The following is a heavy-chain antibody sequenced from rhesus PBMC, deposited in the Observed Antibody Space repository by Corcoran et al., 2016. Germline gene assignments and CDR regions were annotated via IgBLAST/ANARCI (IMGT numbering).Heavy chain of an antibody. CDR2: IYGSGNST. J-gene: IGHJ5-1*01. CDR3: ASAGYSSGWSYNGFDA. Sequence: QLQLQASGPGLVQPSETLSVTCAVSGGSLSSSNCSWIRQAPGKGLECVGYIYGSGNSTNHKHTLNIRGTLTVDTSKNQLYWKLSSGTAADTAVAYCASAGYSSGWSYNGFDAWGPGVMVTVSS. D-gene: IGHD6S26*01. V-gene: IGHV4-169*02. CDR1: GGSLSSSN.